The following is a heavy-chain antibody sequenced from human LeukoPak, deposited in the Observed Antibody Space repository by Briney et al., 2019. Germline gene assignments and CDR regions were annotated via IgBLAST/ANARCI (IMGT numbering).Heavy chain of an antibody. D-gene: IGHD4-17*01. CDR1: GFSFSDNY. J-gene: IGHJ4*02. CDR2: ITSSGSTI. Sequence: PGGSLILSCVTSGFSFSDNYMSWFRLSPGKGLEWVSYITSSGSTIEYADSVKGRFTISRDNAESSLYLQMNDVRPEDTAVYYCARDPDYGDPYWGQGTLVTVSS. CDR3: ARDPDYGDPY. V-gene: IGHV3-11*01.